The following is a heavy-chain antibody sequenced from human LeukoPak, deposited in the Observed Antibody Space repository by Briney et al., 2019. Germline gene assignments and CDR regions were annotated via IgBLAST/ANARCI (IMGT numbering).Heavy chain of an antibody. J-gene: IGHJ6*01. D-gene: IGHD6-6*01. Sequence: RSMELEWVSGISDTGGATYYADSVKGRFTISRDNSYNTLYLQMNSLRADDTAACYCPKPRTRPAYGLGVWQQRTTVSVSS. V-gene: IGHV3-23*01. CDR3: PKPRTRPAYGLGV. CDR2: ISDTGGAT.